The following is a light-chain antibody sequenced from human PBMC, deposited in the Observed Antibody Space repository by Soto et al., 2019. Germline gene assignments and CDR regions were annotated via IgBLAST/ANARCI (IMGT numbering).Light chain of an antibody. CDR1: SSNIGAGYD. CDR2: VNT. CDR3: QSYDSSLSGSYV. V-gene: IGLV1-40*01. Sequence: QSVLTQPPSLSGVPGQRVTISCTGSSSNIGAGYDVHWYQQLPGTAPKLLIYVNTNRPSGVPDRFSGSKSGTSASLAITGLQAEDEADYYCQSYDSSLSGSYVFGTGTKVTVL. J-gene: IGLJ1*01.